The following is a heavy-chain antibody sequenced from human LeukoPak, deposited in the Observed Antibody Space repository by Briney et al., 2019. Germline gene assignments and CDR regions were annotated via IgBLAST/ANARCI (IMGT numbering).Heavy chain of an antibody. Sequence: GGSLRLSCAASGFTFSSYAMSWVRQAPGKGLEWVSAISGSGGSTYYADSVKSRFTISRDNSKNTLYLQMNSLRAEDTAVYYCAKPTYCARYYFDYWGQGTLVTVSS. CDR3: AKPTYCARYYFDY. J-gene: IGHJ4*02. CDR2: ISGSGGST. V-gene: IGHV3-23*01. CDR1: GFTFSSYA. D-gene: IGHD2-15*01.